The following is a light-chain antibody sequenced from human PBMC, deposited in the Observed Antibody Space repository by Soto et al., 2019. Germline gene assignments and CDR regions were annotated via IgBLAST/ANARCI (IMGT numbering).Light chain of an antibody. Sequence: EIVMTQSPATLSVSPGETATLSCRASQSVSSNLAWYQQRPGQAPRLLIYGASSRATGVPARFSGSGSGTESSLTISSLQSEDFAVYFCQQYNNWPLFGPGTKVDIK. V-gene: IGKV3-15*01. CDR1: QSVSSN. CDR3: QQYNNWPL. J-gene: IGKJ3*01. CDR2: GAS.